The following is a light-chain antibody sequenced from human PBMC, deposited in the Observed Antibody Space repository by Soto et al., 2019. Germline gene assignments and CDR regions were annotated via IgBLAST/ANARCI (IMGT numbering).Light chain of an antibody. CDR1: QSILDMSKNKYY. Sequence: DIVMTQSPDSLAVSLGERATFNCKSSQSILDMSKNKYYLAWYQQKSGQPPKLLIYWTSLRESGVPDRFTGSGAGTDFTPTISSLQAEDVAVYYYQQYFTSPWTFGQGTKVDI. J-gene: IGKJ1*01. V-gene: IGKV4-1*01. CDR2: WTS. CDR3: QQYFTSPWT.